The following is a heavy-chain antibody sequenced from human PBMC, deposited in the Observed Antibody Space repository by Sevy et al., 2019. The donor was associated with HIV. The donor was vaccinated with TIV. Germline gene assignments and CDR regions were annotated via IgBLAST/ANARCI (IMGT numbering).Heavy chain of an antibody. Sequence: GGSLRLSCAASGLTFNDYALSWVRQAPGMGLEWVSSVRPTGETYYSDSVKGRFTVSRDNSKTTVFLQMSGLRAEDTAVYYCAKDGTRNSSRYNWFDSWGHGTLVTVSS. V-gene: IGHV3-23*01. CDR1: GLTFNDYA. CDR3: AKDGTRNSSRYNWFDS. J-gene: IGHJ5*01. CDR2: VRPTGET.